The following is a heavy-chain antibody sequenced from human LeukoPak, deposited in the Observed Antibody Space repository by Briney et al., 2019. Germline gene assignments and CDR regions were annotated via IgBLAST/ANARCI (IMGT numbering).Heavy chain of an antibody. CDR1: GFTFSTFA. Sequence: GGSLRLSCAAAGFTFSTFAMIWVRQPPGKGLEWVSSIFPSGGEIHYADSVRGRFTISRDNSKSTLSLQMNSLRAEDTAIYYCATYRQVLLPFESWGQGTLVTVSS. D-gene: IGHD2-8*02. CDR3: ATYRQVLLPFES. V-gene: IGHV3-23*01. J-gene: IGHJ4*02. CDR2: IFPSGGEI.